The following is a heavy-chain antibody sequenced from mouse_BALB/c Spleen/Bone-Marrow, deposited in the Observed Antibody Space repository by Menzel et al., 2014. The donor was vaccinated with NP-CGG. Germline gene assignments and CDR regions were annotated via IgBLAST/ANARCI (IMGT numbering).Heavy chain of an antibody. CDR3: TTLARSDFDY. CDR2: TYPGNSDT. J-gene: IGHJ2*01. CDR1: GYTFSNYW. D-gene: IGHD3-1*01. V-gene: IGHV1-5*01. Sequence: EVKLQESGTVLARPGAAVKMSCKASGYTFSNYWMHWVKQRPGQGLEWIGTTYPGNSDTTYNQKFKGKAKLTAVTSTSTAYMELSSLTNEDSAVYYFTTLARSDFDYWGQGTTLTVSS.